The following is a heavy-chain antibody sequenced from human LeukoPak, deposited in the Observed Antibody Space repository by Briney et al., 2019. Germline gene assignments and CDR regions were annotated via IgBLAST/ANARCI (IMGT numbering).Heavy chain of an antibody. CDR2: ISSSSSYI. V-gene: IGHV3-21*04. CDR1: GFTFSSYS. Sequence: GGSLRLSCAASGFTFSSYSMNWVRQAPGKGLEWVSSISSSSSYIYYADSVKGRFTISRDNAKNSLYLQMNSLRAEDTAVYDCAREAIVVVTAGAFDIWGQGTMVTVS. CDR3: AREAIVVVTAGAFDI. D-gene: IGHD2-21*02. J-gene: IGHJ3*02.